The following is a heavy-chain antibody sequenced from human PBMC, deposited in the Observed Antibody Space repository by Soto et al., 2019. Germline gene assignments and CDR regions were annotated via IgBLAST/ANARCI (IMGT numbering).Heavy chain of an antibody. V-gene: IGHV4-34*01. D-gene: IGHD2-15*01. CDR1: GGSFSGYY. J-gene: IGHJ3*02. Sequence: QVQLQQWGAGLLKPSETLSLTCAVYGGSFSGYYWSWIRQPPGTGLEWIGEINHSGSTNYNLSLKSRVTISVDTSKNQFSLKLSSVTAADTAVYYCARGVVVVASTSPQRVAFDIWGQGTMVTVSS. CDR2: INHSGST. CDR3: ARGVVVVASTSPQRVAFDI.